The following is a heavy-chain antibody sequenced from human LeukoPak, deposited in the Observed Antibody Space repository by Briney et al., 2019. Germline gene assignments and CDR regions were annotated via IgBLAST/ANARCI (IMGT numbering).Heavy chain of an antibody. CDR2: ISAYNGNT. CDR3: ASPPPRGPRFLTWRDYGMDV. Sequence: GASVKVSCKASGYTFTNYGISWVRQAPGQGLEWMGWISAYNGNTGYAQKFQGRVTMTRNTSISTAYMELSSLRSEDTAVYYCASPPPRGPRFLTWRDYGMDVWGRGTTVTVSS. CDR1: GYTFTNYG. V-gene: IGHV1-8*02. D-gene: IGHD2/OR15-2a*01. J-gene: IGHJ6*02.